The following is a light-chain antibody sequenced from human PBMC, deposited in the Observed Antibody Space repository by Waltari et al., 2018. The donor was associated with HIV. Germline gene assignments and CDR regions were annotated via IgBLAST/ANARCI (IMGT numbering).Light chain of an antibody. CDR1: SSDFGGYKY. Sequence: QSALTQPRSVSGSPGQSVNISCTGTSSDFGGYKYISWYQQHPGKAPKLMIYDVSERPSGVPDRFSGSKSGNTASLTISGLQAEDEADYYCCSYRDNYTLVFGGGTKVTVL. CDR3: CSYRDNYTLV. J-gene: IGLJ2*01. V-gene: IGLV2-11*01. CDR2: DVS.